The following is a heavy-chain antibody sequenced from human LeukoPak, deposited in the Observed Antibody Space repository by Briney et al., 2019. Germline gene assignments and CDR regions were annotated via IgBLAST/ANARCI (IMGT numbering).Heavy chain of an antibody. D-gene: IGHD3-22*01. Sequence: LTGGSLRLSCAASGFTFSAYVMHWVRQAPGKGLEWVAILWYDGSNEYYADSVKGRFTMSRDNSKNTLHLQINSLRAEDTAVYYCARVRADSSGHDIDYWGQGTLVTVSS. CDR2: LWYDGSNE. V-gene: IGHV3-33*01. CDR3: ARVRADSSGHDIDY. CDR1: GFTFSAYV. J-gene: IGHJ4*02.